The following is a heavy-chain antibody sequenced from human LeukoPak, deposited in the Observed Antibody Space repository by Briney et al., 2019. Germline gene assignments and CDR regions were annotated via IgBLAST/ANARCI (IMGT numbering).Heavy chain of an antibody. CDR3: ARDQYYDSKGWFDP. D-gene: IGHD3-16*01. Sequence: ASVKVSCKASGYTFTSYGISWVRQAPGQGLEWMGWISAYNGNTNYAQKLQGRVTMTTDTSTSTAYMELRSLRSDDTAVYYCARDQYYDSKGWFDPWGQGTLVTVYS. CDR1: GYTFTSYG. V-gene: IGHV1-18*01. CDR2: ISAYNGNT. J-gene: IGHJ5*02.